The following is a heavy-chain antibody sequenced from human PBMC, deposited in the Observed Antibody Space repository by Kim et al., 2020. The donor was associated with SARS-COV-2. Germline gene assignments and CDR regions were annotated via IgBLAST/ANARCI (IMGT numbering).Heavy chain of an antibody. CDR1: GGSISSSSYY. V-gene: IGHV4-39*01. Sequence: SETLSLTCTVSGGSISSSSYYRGWIRQPPGKGLEWIGSIYYSGSTYYNPSLKSRVTISVDTSKNQFSLKLSSVTAADTAVYYCARQDSSSWYGMDVWGQGTTVTVSS. D-gene: IGHD6-13*01. J-gene: IGHJ6*02. CDR2: IYYSGST. CDR3: ARQDSSSWYGMDV.